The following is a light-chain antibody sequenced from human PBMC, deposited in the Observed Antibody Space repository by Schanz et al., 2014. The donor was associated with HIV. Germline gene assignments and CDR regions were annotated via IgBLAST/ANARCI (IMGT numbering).Light chain of an antibody. J-gene: IGLJ7*01. CDR1: SSNIGSNT. CDR3: QSYDSSLSGSV. V-gene: IGLV1-44*01. Sequence: HSVLTQPPSASGTPGQRVTISCSGSSSNIGSNTVNWYQQLPGMAPKLLIYSNDQRPSGVPDRFSGSKSGTSASLAISGLQADDEADYYCQSYDSSLSGSVFGGGTQLTVL. CDR2: SND.